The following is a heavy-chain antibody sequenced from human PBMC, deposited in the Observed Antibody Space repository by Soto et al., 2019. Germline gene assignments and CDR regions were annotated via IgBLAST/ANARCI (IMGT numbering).Heavy chain of an antibody. CDR3: ARHKDYDFWSGYPRYGMDV. V-gene: IGHV5-51*01. CDR1: GYSFTSYW. J-gene: IGHJ6*02. Sequence: PGESLKISCKGSGYSFTSYWIGWVRQMPGKGLEWMGIIYPGDSDTIYSPSFQGQVTISADKSISTAYLQWSSLKASDTAMYYCARHKDYDFWSGYPRYGMDVWGQGTTVTVSS. D-gene: IGHD3-3*01. CDR2: IYPGDSDT.